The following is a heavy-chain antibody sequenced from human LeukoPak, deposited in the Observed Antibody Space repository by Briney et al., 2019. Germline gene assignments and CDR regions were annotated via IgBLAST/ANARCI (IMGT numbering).Heavy chain of an antibody. Sequence: PSETLSLTCAVYGGSFSGYYWSWIRQPPGKGPEWIGEINHSGSTNYNPSLKSRVTISVDTSKNQFSLKLSSVTAADTAVYYCAVIDSSLPDYWGQGTLVTVSS. CDR3: AVIDSSLPDY. V-gene: IGHV4-34*01. D-gene: IGHD3-22*01. CDR2: INHSGST. CDR1: GGSFSGYY. J-gene: IGHJ4*02.